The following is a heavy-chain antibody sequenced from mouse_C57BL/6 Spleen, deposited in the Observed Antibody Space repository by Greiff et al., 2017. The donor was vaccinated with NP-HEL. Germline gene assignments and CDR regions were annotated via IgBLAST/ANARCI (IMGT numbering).Heavy chain of an antibody. J-gene: IGHJ2*01. CDR3: ARYGSSFDY. CDR1: GYAFTNYL. CDR2: INPGSGGT. V-gene: IGHV1-54*01. D-gene: IGHD1-1*01. Sequence: VQLQQSGAELVRPGTSVKVSCKASGYAFTNYLIEWVKQRPGQGLEWIGVINPGSGGTNYNEKFKGKTTLTADKSTSTAYMQLSSLTSEDSEVYFCARYGSSFDYWGQGTTLTVSS.